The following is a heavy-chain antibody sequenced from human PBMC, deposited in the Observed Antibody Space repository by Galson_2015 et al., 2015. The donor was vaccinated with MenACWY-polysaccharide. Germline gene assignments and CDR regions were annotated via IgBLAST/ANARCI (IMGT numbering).Heavy chain of an antibody. CDR2: IKQDGSEK. Sequence: SLRLSCAASGFTFSNYWMSWVRQAPGKGLEWVATIKQDGSEKYCMDSLKGRFTISRDNAKNSLFLQANSLRAEDTAVYYCARDTANYYYDNNGFIGGQGTLVTVSS. CDR3: ARDTANYYYDNNGFI. V-gene: IGHV3-7*03. D-gene: IGHD3-22*01. CDR1: GFTFSNYW. J-gene: IGHJ4*02.